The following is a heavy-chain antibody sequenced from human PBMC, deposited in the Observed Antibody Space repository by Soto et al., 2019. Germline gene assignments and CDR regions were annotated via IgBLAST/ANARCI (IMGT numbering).Heavy chain of an antibody. J-gene: IGHJ6*02. CDR1: GDSISTYY. CDR2: LYDSGST. D-gene: IGHD3-10*01. Sequence: QVQLQESGPGLVKPSETLSLTCTVSGDSISTYYWSWIRQPPGKVLEWIGYLYDSGSTHYNPSLKSRVTISVDTSKNQLSLKLTSVTAAYTAVYYCARENYYGSGTYFRLDVWGQGTRVTVS. CDR3: ARENYYGSGTYFRLDV. V-gene: IGHV4-59*01.